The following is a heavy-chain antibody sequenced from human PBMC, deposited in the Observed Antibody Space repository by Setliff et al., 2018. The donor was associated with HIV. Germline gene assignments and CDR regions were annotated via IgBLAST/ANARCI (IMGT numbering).Heavy chain of an antibody. Sequence: GGSLRLSCAASGFTFTTDAMNWVRQAPGKGLEWVSSITESGGTYYADSVKGRFTISRDTSKNTVYLQMNSLTSEDTAIYYCAKARVDGDYYYYYYMDVWGKGTTVTAP. V-gene: IGHV3-23*01. J-gene: IGHJ6*03. CDR1: GFTFTTDA. CDR2: ITESGGT. D-gene: IGHD4-17*01. CDR3: AKARVDGDYYYYYYMDV.